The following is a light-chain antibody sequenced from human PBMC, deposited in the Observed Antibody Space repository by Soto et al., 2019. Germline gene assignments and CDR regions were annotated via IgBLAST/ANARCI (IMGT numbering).Light chain of an antibody. CDR3: QQFNSYPLT. Sequence: AIQLTQSPSSLSASVGDRVTITCRASQGISSALAWYQQKPGKAPKLLIYDASSLESGVPSRFGGSGSGTDFTLTISSLQPEDFATYYCQQFNSYPLTFRQGTRLEIK. CDR2: DAS. J-gene: IGKJ5*01. V-gene: IGKV1-13*02. CDR1: QGISSA.